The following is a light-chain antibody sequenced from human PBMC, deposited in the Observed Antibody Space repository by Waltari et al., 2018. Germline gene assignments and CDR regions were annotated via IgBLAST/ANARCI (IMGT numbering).Light chain of an antibody. Sequence: DIQMTQSPSSLSASVGDRVTITCRASQTINKYLNWYQKKPGRAPKVLISVISYLPTGVPSMFIGSGSGTDVTLTISSLQPEDFATYDCQQSDSLPLTFGGGTKVEIK. CDR2: VIS. CDR1: QTINKY. V-gene: IGKV1-39*01. CDR3: QQSDSLPLT. J-gene: IGKJ4*01.